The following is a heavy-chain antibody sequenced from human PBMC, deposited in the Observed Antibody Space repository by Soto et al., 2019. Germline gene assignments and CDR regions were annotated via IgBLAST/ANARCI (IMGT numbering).Heavy chain of an antibody. Sequence: SETLSLTCTVSGGSISSGDYYWSWVRQPPGKGLEWIGYIYYSGSTYYNPSLKSRVTISVDTSKNQFSLKLSSVTAADTAVYYCARDSRPNYYDSSALVGFDPWGQGTLVTVSS. V-gene: IGHV4-30-4*01. J-gene: IGHJ5*02. CDR2: IYYSGST. CDR3: ARDSRPNYYDSSALVGFDP. CDR1: GGSISSGDYY. D-gene: IGHD3-22*01.